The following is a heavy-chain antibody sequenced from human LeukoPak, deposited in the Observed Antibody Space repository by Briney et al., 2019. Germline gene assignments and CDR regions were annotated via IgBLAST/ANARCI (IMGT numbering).Heavy chain of an antibody. Sequence: GASVKVSCKASGYTFTGYYMHWVRQAPGQGLEWMGRINPNSGGTNYAQKFQGRVTMTRDTSISTAYMELSRLRSDDTHVYYCVRDPSTTVTTSSNWFDPWGQGTLVTVFS. CDR1: GYTFTGYY. D-gene: IGHD4-11*01. CDR2: INPNSGGT. CDR3: VRDPSTTVTTSSNWFDP. J-gene: IGHJ5*02. V-gene: IGHV1-2*05.